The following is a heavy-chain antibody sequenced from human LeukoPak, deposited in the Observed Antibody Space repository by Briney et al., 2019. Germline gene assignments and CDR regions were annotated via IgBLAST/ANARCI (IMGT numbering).Heavy chain of an antibody. CDR3: TGDTYYYMDV. D-gene: IGHD5-18*01. CDR2: ISGSGGST. J-gene: IGHJ6*03. V-gene: IGHV3-23*01. Sequence: GGSLRLSCAASGFTFSSYGMSWVRQAPGKGLEWVSAISGSGGSTYYADSVKGRFTISRDNSKNTLYLQMNSLRAEDTAVYYCTGDTYYYMDVWGKGTTVTISS. CDR1: GFTFSSYG.